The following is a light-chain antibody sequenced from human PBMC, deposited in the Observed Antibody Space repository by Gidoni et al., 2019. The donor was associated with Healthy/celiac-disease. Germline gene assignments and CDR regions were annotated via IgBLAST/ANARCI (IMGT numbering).Light chain of an antibody. V-gene: IGKV1-5*01. Sequence: DIQMTQSPSTLSASVGDRVTITCRASQSTNTWLAWYQQKPGKGKVPKLLIYDASNLESGVPSRFSGSGSGTEFTLTISSLQPDDFATYYCQQYNTYSPTFGQGTKVEIK. CDR3: QQYNTYSPT. J-gene: IGKJ1*01. CDR2: DAS. CDR1: QSTNTW.